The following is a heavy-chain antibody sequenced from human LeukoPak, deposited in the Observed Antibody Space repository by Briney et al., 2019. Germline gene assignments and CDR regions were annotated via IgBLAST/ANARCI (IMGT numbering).Heavy chain of an antibody. V-gene: IGHV4-34*01. CDR3: ARGRHRIDYDPRGRSLVHVYFDN. CDR1: GVSFSDYY. CDR2: IYHTGDT. Sequence: SETLSLTCGVHGVSFSDYYWGWIRQSPGKGLEWICEIYHTGDTHYNPSLKSRVTISIDTSKNQFSLNVTSLTAADTSVYYCARGRHRIDYDPRGRSLVHVYFDNWGQGSLVTVSS. D-gene: IGHD3-16*01. J-gene: IGHJ4*02.